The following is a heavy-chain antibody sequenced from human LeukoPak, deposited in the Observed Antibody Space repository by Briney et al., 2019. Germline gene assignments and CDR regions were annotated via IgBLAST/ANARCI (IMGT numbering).Heavy chain of an antibody. CDR1: GYTLTELS. D-gene: IGHD5-12*01. Sequence: ASVKVSCKVSGYTLTELSMHWVRQAPGKGPEWMGGFDPEDGETIYAQKFQGRVTMTEDTSTDTAYMELSSLRSEDTAVYYCATWAVATAENYYYGMDVWGQGTTVTVSS. J-gene: IGHJ6*02. CDR3: ATWAVATAENYYYGMDV. V-gene: IGHV1-24*01. CDR2: FDPEDGET.